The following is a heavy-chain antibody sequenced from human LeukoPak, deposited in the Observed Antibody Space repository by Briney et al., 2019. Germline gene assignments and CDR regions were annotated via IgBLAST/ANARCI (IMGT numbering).Heavy chain of an antibody. V-gene: IGHV6-1*01. CDR1: GDSVSSNSSA. CDR3: AGGGPSDAFDT. J-gene: IGHJ3*02. CDR2: TFYRSKWYN. Sequence: SQTLSLTCAISGDSVSSNSSAWNWIRQPPSRGLEWLGRTFYRSKWYNDYAVSVKSRITINPDMSKNQFSLQLNSVTPEDTAVYYCAGGGPSDAFDTWGQGTMVTVSS.